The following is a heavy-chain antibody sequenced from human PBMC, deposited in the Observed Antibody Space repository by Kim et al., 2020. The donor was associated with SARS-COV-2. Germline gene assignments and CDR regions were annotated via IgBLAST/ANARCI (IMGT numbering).Heavy chain of an antibody. D-gene: IGHD3-3*01. J-gene: IGHJ4*02. V-gene: IGHV3-23*01. Sequence: DSVKGRFTISRDNSKNTLYLQMNSLRAEDTAVYYCAKVGYDFWSGYPLDYWGQGTLVTVSS. CDR3: AKVGYDFWSGYPLDY.